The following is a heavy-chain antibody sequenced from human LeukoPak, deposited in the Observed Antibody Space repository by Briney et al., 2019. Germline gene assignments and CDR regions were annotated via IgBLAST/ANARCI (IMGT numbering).Heavy chain of an antibody. V-gene: IGHV4-30-4*01. J-gene: IGHJ3*02. D-gene: IGHD2/OR15-2a*01. CDR2: IYYSGST. Sequence: PSETLSLTCTVSGGSISSGDYYWSWIRQPPGKGLEWIGYIYYSGSTHYNPSLKSRVTISVDTSKNQFSLSLSSVTAADTAVYYCARERISHGAFDIWGQGTMVTVSS. CDR3: ARERISHGAFDI. CDR1: GGSISSGDYY.